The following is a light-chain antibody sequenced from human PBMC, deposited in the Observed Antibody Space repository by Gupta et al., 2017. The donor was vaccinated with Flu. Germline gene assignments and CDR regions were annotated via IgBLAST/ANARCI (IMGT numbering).Light chain of an antibody. CDR3: SQAIQTAWT. J-gene: IGKJ2*02. Sequence: DIVMTQSPLSLPVTPGEPASISCRSSQSLLHSNGYNYLDWYLQKPGQSPQLLIYLGSNRASGVPDRLSGSRXGTEFTLKXSRGLAEDVGVYDGSQAIQTAWTFGXGTKLKIK. V-gene: IGKV2-28*01. CDR1: QSLLHSNGYNY. CDR2: LGS.